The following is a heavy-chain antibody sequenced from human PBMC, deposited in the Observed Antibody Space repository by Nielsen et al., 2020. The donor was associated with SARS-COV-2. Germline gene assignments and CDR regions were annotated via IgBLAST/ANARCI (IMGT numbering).Heavy chain of an antibody. CDR2: IWYDGSNK. CDR3: AKDPLAAGYAFDI. D-gene: IGHD6-13*01. Sequence: GESLKISCAASGFTFSSYAMSWVRQAPGKGLEWVAVIWYDGSNKYYADSVKGRFTIFRDNAKNSLYLQMNSLRAEDTALYYCAKDPLAAGYAFDIWGQGTMVTVSS. V-gene: IGHV3-33*03. CDR1: GFTFSSYA. J-gene: IGHJ3*02.